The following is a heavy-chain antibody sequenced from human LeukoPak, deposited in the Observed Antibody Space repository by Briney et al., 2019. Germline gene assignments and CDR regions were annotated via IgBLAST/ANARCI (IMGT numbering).Heavy chain of an antibody. CDR1: GGSISSSSYY. J-gene: IGHJ4*02. D-gene: IGHD1-26*01. Sequence: SETLSLTCTVSGGSISSSSYYWGWIRQPPGKGLEWIGSIYYSGSTYSNPSLKSRVTISVDTSKNQFSLKLSSVTAADPAVYYCASSNGGSPYYFDYWGPGILVTVSS. CDR3: ASSNGGSPYYFDY. V-gene: IGHV4-39*01. CDR2: IYYSGST.